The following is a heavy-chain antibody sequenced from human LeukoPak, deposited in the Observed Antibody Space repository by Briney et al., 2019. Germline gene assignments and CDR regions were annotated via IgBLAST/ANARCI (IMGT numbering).Heavy chain of an antibody. CDR3: ATGARRGATTQAAYYYYYYMDV. V-gene: IGHV1-24*01. D-gene: IGHD1-26*01. J-gene: IGHJ6*03. CDR1: GYTLTELS. CDR2: FDPDHGET. Sequence: SVKVSCKVSGYTLTELSMHWVRQAPGKGLEWLGGFDPDHGETIYAQKFQGRVTMTEDTSTDTAYMELSSLRSEDTAVYYCATGARRGATTQAAYYYYYYMDVWGKGTTVTVSS.